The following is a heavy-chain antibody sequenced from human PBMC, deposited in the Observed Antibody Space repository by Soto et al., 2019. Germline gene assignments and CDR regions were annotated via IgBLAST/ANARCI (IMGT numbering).Heavy chain of an antibody. V-gene: IGHV4-4*02. D-gene: IGHD1-26*01. CDR3: ARMVGATLVDF. J-gene: IGHJ4*02. CDR2: IYHSGST. Sequence: QVQLQESGPGLVRPSGTLSLTCAVSGASISSTTSGNWWSWLRQPPGKGLEWIGEIYHSGSTNYNPSLKSRVTMSVGKSKDQFSLKLTSVTAADTAVYYCARMVGATLVDFWGQGTLVTVSS. CDR1: GASISSTTSGNW.